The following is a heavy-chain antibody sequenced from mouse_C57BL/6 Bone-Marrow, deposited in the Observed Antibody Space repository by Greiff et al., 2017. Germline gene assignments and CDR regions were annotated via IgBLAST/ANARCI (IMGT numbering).Heavy chain of an antibody. Sequence: EVKVVESGGGLVKPGGSLKLSCAASGFTFSDYGMHWVRQAPEKGLEWVAYISSGSSTIYYADTVKGQFTISRDNAKNTLFLQMTSLRSEDTAMYYCARRGFITTSYAMDYWGQGTSVTVSS. CDR2: ISSGSSTI. J-gene: IGHJ4*01. D-gene: IGHD1-1*01. CDR1: GFTFSDYG. V-gene: IGHV5-17*01. CDR3: ARRGFITTSYAMDY.